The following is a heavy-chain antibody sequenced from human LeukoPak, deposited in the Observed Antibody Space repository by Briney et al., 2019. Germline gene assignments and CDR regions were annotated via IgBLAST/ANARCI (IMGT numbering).Heavy chain of an antibody. CDR3: ARMRWYGDSRYFDL. CDR2: IYYSEST. CDR1: GGSISSYY. V-gene: IGHV4-59*01. D-gene: IGHD4-17*01. Sequence: PSETLSLTCTVSGGSISSYYWSWIRQPPGKGLEWSGSIYYSESTNYNPSLKSRVTISVDTSKNQFSLKLSSVTAADTAVYYCARMRWYGDSRYFDLWGRGALVIVSS. J-gene: IGHJ2*01.